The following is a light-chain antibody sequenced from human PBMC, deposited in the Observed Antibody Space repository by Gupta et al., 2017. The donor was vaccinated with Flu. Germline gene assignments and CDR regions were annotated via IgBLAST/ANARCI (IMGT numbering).Light chain of an antibody. V-gene: IGKV1-39*01. CDR1: QTISNY. CDR2: AAS. CDR3: QQSYSTPHT. Sequence: DIQMTQSPSSLSASVGDRVTITCRASQTISNYLNWYQQKPGKAPKLLICAASRVQSGVPSRLSGSGSGTDFTLTISRLQPEDFATYYCQQSYSTPHTFGQGTKVEIK. J-gene: IGKJ1*01.